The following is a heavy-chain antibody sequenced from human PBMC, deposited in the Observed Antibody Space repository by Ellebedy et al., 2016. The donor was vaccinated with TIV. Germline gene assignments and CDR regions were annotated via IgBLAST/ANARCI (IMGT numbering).Heavy chain of an antibody. CDR3: ARLGVGGATITYFDY. V-gene: IGHV3-11*03. J-gene: IGHJ4*02. CDR1: GFTFTDYY. CDR2: IGSGGDYA. Sequence: GGSLRLXCVASGFTFTDYYVSWIRQAPGKGLEWIARIGSGGDYANHADSVKGRFTISRDNSKNTLYLQMNSLRAEDTAVYYCARLGVGGATITYFDYWGQGTLVTVSS. D-gene: IGHD1-26*01.